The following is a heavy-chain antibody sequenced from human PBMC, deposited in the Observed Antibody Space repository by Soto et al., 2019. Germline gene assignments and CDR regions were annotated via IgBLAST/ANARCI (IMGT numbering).Heavy chain of an antibody. CDR2: IHSSGTT. D-gene: IGHD1-7*01. V-gene: IGHV4-4*07. CDR3: ARDRIIGTSYSDF. J-gene: IGHJ4*02. CDR1: SGSINSFY. Sequence: SETLSLTCTVSSGSINSFYWSWIRQPAGKGLEWIGRIHSSGTTNYNPSLKSRVTMSVDTSKNQFSLKLTSVTAADTAVYYCARDRIIGTSYSDFWGQGILVTVSS.